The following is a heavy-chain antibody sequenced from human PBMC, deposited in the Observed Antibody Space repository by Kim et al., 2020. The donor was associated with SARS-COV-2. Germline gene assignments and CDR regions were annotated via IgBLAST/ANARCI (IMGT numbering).Heavy chain of an antibody. D-gene: IGHD4-17*01. CDR3: ARDRSDYGEAYNWFDP. V-gene: IGHV4-59*01. Sequence: SLKSRVTISVDTSKNQFSLKLSSVTAADTAVYYCARDRSDYGEAYNWFDPWGQGTLVTVSS. J-gene: IGHJ5*02.